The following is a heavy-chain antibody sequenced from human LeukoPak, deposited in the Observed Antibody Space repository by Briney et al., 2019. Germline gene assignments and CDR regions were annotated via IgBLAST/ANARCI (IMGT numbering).Heavy chain of an antibody. D-gene: IGHD1-1*01. CDR3: ARDMNAVAYFDY. CDR1: GFTFSSYA. V-gene: IGHV3-21*01. Sequence: GGSLRLSCAASGFTFSSYAMSWVRQAPGKGLEWVSSISSSSSYIYYADSVKGRFTISRDNAKNSLYLQMNSLRAEDTAVYYCARDMNAVAYFDYWGQGTLVTVSS. J-gene: IGHJ4*02. CDR2: ISSSSSYI.